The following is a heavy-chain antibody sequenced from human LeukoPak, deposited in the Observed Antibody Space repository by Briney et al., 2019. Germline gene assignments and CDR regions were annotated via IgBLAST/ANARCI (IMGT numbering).Heavy chain of an antibody. CDR3: RRLDCSSTSCYAPLDY. Sequence: SETLSLTCAVYGGSFSGYYWSWIRQPPGTGLEWIGEINHSGSTNYNPSLKSRVTISVDTSKNQFSLKLSSVTAADTAVYYCRRLDCSSTSCYAPLDYWGQGTLVTVPS. CDR1: GGSFSGYY. D-gene: IGHD2-2*01. J-gene: IGHJ4*02. V-gene: IGHV4-34*01. CDR2: INHSGST.